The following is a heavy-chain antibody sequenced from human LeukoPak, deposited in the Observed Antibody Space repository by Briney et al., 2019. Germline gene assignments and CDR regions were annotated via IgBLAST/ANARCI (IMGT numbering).Heavy chain of an antibody. CDR2: IRYDGSNK. Sequence: GGSLRLSCAASGFTVSSNYMSWVRQAPGKGLEWVAFIRYDGSNKYYADSVKGRFTISRDNSKNTLYLQMNSLRAEDTAVYYCAREARDGYNKCLFDYWGQGTLVTVSS. D-gene: IGHD5-24*01. V-gene: IGHV3-30*02. CDR1: GFTVSSNY. CDR3: AREARDGYNKCLFDY. J-gene: IGHJ4*02.